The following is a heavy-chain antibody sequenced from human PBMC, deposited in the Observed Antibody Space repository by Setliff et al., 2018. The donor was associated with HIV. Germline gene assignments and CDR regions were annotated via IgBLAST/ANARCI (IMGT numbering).Heavy chain of an antibody. J-gene: IGHJ4*02. Sequence: GASVKVSCKASGYTFSDYAIQWVRQAPGQRLEWVAWINGGNGNTKYSQKFQVRFTMTADRSTDTAYMELSGLRSEDTAIYYCVLYSTGASRFDYWGQGTLVTVSS. V-gene: IGHV1-3*01. D-gene: IGHD2-8*01. CDR2: INGGNGNT. CDR1: GYTFSDYA. CDR3: VLYSTGASRFDY.